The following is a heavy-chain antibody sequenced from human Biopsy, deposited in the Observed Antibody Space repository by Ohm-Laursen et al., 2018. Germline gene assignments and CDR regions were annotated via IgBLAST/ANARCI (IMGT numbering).Heavy chain of an antibody. D-gene: IGHD6-6*01. V-gene: IGHV1-8*01. CDR3: ARGYSRRVSIFEASIYWFDT. Sequence: ASVKISCKASGYSFSTYDVNWVRQARGQGLEWMGWMIPSSGKTGYAQRFQGRVTLTMNTSISTAYMELSGLRSEDTAVYFCARGYSRRVSIFEASIYWFDTWGQGTLVTVSS. J-gene: IGHJ5*02. CDR1: GYSFSTYD. CDR2: MIPSSGKT.